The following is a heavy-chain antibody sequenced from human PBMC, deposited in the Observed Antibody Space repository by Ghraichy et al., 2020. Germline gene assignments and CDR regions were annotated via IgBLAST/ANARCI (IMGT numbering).Heavy chain of an antibody. CDR2: ISSSSSYI. CDR1: GFTFSSYS. CDR3: ARGPKELLGYFDY. D-gene: IGHD1-26*01. V-gene: IGHV3-21*01. Sequence: GGSLRLSCAASGFTFSSYSMNWVRQAPGKGLEWVSSISSSSSYIYYADSVKGRFTISRDNAKNSLYLQMNSLRAEDTAVYYCARGPKELLGYFDYWGQGTLVTVSS. J-gene: IGHJ4*02.